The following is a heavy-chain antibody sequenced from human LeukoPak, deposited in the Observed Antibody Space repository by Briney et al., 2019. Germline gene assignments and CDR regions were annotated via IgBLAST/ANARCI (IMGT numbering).Heavy chain of an antibody. Sequence: PSETLSLTCTASGYSISSGYYWGWIRQPPGKGLEWIGSIYHSGSTYYNPSLKSRVTLSVDTSKNQFSLKLSSVTAADTAGYYRARVYHGWTTAAGRYYYCMDVWGKGTTVTVSS. CDR2: IYHSGST. CDR3: ARVYHGWTTAAGRYYYCMDV. V-gene: IGHV4-38-2*02. J-gene: IGHJ6*03. CDR1: GYSISSGYY. D-gene: IGHD6-13*01.